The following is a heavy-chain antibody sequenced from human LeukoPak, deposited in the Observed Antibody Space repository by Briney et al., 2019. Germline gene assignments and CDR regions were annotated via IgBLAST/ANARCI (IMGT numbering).Heavy chain of an antibody. CDR3: AKVELDYGSGSQIDY. CDR2: ISYDGSNK. D-gene: IGHD3-10*01. V-gene: IGHV3-30*18. Sequence: PGGSLRLSRAASGFTFSSYGMHWVRQAPGKGLEWVAVISYDGSNKYYADSVKGRFTISRDNSKNTLYLQMNSLRAEDTAVYYCAKVELDYGSGSQIDYWGQGTLVTVSS. J-gene: IGHJ4*02. CDR1: GFTFSSYG.